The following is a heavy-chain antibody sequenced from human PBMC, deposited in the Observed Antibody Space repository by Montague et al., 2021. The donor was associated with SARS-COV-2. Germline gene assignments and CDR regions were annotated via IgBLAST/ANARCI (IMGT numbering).Heavy chain of an antibody. CDR3: ARRTYDILTGYDYGMDV. CDR2: IDWDDDK. V-gene: IGHV2-70*11. CDR1: GFSLSTSGMC. D-gene: IGHD3-9*01. Sequence: PALVKPTQTLTLTCTFSGFSLSTSGMCVSWIRQPPGKALEWLARIDWDDDKYYSTSLKTRLTISKDTSKNQVVLTMTNMDPVDTATYCRARRTYDILTGYDYGMDVWGQGTTVTVSS. J-gene: IGHJ6*02.